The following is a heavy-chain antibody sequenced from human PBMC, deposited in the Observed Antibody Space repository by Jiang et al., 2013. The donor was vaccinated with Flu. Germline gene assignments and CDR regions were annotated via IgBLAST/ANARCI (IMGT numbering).Heavy chain of an antibody. Sequence: YSFTSYWIGWVRQMPGKGLEWMGIIYPGDSDTRYSPSFQGQVTISADKSISTAYLQWSSLKASDTAMYYCAREVAPAAQYYYDSSGYLWDAFDIWGQGTMVTVSS. CDR1: YSFTSYW. CDR3: AREVAPAAQYYYDSSGYLWDAFDI. D-gene: IGHD3-22*01. V-gene: IGHV5-51*01. J-gene: IGHJ3*02. CDR2: IYPGDSDT.